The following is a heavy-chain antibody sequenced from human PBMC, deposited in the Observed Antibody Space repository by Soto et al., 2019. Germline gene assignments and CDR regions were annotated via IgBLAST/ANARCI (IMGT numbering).Heavy chain of an antibody. CDR2: ISYDGSNK. Sequence: GGSLRLSCAASGFTFSSYGMHWVRQALGEGLEWVAVISYDGSNKYYADSVKGRFTVSRDNSKNTLFLQMNSLRGEDTAVYYCAKESYSSSPYYYGMDVWGQGTTVTVSS. D-gene: IGHD6-6*01. CDR1: GFTFSSYG. V-gene: IGHV3-30*18. J-gene: IGHJ6*02. CDR3: AKESYSSSPYYYGMDV.